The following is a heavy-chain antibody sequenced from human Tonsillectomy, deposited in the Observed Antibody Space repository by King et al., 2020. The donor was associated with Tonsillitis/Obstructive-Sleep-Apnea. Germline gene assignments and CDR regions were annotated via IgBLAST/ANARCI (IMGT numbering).Heavy chain of an antibody. CDR1: GYTFTGYY. D-gene: IGHD3-3*01. V-gene: IGHV1-2*06. CDR2: INPGNGDT. Sequence: AQLVQSGAEVKKPGASVKVSCKTSGYTFTGYYIHWVRRAPGQGLEWMGRINPGNGDTNYAQKFHGRVTMTRDTSISTAYMELSSLRSDDTAVYYCARVTEILRYLEWFSDDGFDIWGQGTMLTVSS. J-gene: IGHJ3*02. CDR3: ARVTEILRYLEWFSDDGFDI.